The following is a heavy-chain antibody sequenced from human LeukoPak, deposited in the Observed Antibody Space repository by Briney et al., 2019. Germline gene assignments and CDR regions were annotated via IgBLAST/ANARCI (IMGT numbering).Heavy chain of an antibody. D-gene: IGHD4-17*01. V-gene: IGHV3-74*01. CDR1: AFTFNNYW. J-gene: IGHJ4*02. CDR2: INTDGSRT. CDR3: ARGATYAYYFDY. Sequence: PGGSLRLSCVASAFTFNNYWIHWVRQAPGKGLVCVSRINTDGSRTSYADSVKGRFTISRDNAKNTVYLQMNSLRAEDTAVYYCARGATYAYYFDYWGQGILVTVSS.